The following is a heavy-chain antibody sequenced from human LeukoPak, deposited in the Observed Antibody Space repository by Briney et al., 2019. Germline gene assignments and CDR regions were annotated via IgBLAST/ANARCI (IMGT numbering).Heavy chain of an antibody. Sequence: GGSLRLSCAASGFTFSSYNMNWVRQAPGKGLEWVSYISSSSTTIYSADSVKGRFTISRDNSKNTLYLQMNSLRAEDTAVYYCAKDLHWLYHYFDYWGQGTLVTVSS. CDR3: AKDLHWLYHYFDY. J-gene: IGHJ4*02. CDR2: ISSSSTTI. D-gene: IGHD6-19*01. CDR1: GFTFSSYN. V-gene: IGHV3-48*01.